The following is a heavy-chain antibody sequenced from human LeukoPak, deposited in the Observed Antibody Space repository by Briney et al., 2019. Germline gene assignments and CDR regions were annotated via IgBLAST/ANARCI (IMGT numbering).Heavy chain of an antibody. J-gene: IGHJ6*02. V-gene: IGHV5-51*01. CDR3: ATRAPTYDFWSGYYMGV. CDR2: IYPGDSDT. CDR1: GYSFTSYW. Sequence: GESLKISCKGSGYSFTSYWIGWVRQMTRKGQEWMGIIYPGDSDTRYSPSFQGQVTISADKSISTAYLQWSSLKASDTAMYYCATRAPTYDFWSGYYMGVWGQGTTVTVSS. D-gene: IGHD3-3*01.